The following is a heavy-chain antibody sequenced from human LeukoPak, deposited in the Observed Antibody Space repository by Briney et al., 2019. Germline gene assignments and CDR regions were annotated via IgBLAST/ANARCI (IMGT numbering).Heavy chain of an antibody. Sequence: SETLSPTCTVSGGSISSSSYYWGWIRQPPGKGLEWIGSIYYSGSTYYNPSLKSRVTISVDTSKNQFSLKLSSVTAADTAVYYCARPHGSGSYPNWFDPWGQGTLVTVSS. J-gene: IGHJ5*02. CDR1: GGSISSSSYY. CDR2: IYYSGST. CDR3: ARPHGSGSYPNWFDP. D-gene: IGHD3-10*01. V-gene: IGHV4-39*01.